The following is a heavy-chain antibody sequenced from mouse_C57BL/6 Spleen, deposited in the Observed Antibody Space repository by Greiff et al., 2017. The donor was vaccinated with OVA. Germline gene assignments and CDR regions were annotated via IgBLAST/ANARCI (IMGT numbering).Heavy chain of an antibody. Sequence: QVQLQQSGAELMKPGASVKLSCKATGYTFTGYWIEWVKQRPGHGLEWIGEIFPGSGSTNYNEKFKGKATLTADTSSNTAYMQLSSLTSEDSAIDCCARYYGSGSLDYRGQGTTLTVSS. D-gene: IGHD1-1*01. CDR3: ARYYGSGSLDY. V-gene: IGHV1-9*01. J-gene: IGHJ2*01. CDR1: GYTFTGYW. CDR2: IFPGSGST.